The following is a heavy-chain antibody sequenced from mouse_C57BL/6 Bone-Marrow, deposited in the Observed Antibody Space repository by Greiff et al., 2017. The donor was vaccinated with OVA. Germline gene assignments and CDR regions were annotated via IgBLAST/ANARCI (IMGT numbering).Heavy chain of an antibody. CDR3: AREYYGSRGDYAMDY. D-gene: IGHD1-1*01. J-gene: IGHJ4*01. V-gene: IGHV1-50*01. CDR1: GYTFTSYW. CDR2: IDPSDSYT. Sequence: VQLKQPGAELVKPGASVKLSCKASGYTFTSYWMQWVKQRPGQGLEWIGEIDPSDSYTNYNQKFKGKATLTVDTSSSTAYMQLSSLTSEDSAVYYGAREYYGSRGDYAMDYWGQGTSVTFSS.